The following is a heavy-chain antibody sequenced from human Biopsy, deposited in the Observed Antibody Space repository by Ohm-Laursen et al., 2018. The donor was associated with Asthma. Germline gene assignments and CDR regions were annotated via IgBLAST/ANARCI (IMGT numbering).Heavy chain of an antibody. Sequence: SSVKVSCKALGGTFSNFAISWVRQAPGQGLEWLGGIMTVFGTTNYAQKFQGRVTITADESTSTAYMEVTSLRSEDTAIYYSARCQVGYSSGWSLLLKKIYYSGMDVWGQGTAVTVPS. D-gene: IGHD6-19*01. CDR2: IMTVFGTT. CDR3: ARCQVGYSSGWSLLLKKIYYSGMDV. CDR1: GGTFSNFA. V-gene: IGHV1-69*01. J-gene: IGHJ6*02.